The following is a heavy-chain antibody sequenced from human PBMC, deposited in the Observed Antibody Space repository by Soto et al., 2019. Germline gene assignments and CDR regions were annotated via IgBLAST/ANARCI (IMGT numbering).Heavy chain of an antibody. J-gene: IGHJ3*01. CDR1: GXTFSSYS. D-gene: IGHD3-22*01. V-gene: IGHV3-30-3*01. Sequence: GSLRLSGAASGXTFSSYSMQWVRQAPGKGLEWVALISYDGNNEYYADSVKCRFTISRDNSKNTVYLQMNRLRPEDTAVYYCARAGLLYDSSGLYAFDVWGQRTMGTVS. CDR3: ARAGLLYDSSGLYAFDV. CDR2: ISYDGNNE.